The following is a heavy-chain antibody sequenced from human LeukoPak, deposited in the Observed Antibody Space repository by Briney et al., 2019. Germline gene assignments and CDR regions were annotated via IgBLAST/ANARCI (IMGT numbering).Heavy chain of an antibody. CDR1: GGSISSYY. Sequence: SETLSLTCTVSGGSISSYYWGWIRQPPGKGLEWIGYIHNSGSTMYNPSLKSRLAMSLDTSKNQFSLNLNSVTAADTAVYYCARGIRGAADYWGQGTLVTVSS. CDR2: IHNSGST. D-gene: IGHD3-16*01. CDR3: ARGIRGAADY. J-gene: IGHJ4*02. V-gene: IGHV4-59*01.